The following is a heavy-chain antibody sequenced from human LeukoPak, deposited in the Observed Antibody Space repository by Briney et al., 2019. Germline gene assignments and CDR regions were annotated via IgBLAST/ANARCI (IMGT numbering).Heavy chain of an antibody. CDR3: ARRDRSGWSFDY. V-gene: IGHV5-10-1*01. CDR2: IDPSDSYT. D-gene: IGHD6-19*01. Sequence: GEPLRISFQGSGYRFTSYWISWVRPMPGKGLEWMGRIDPSDSYTNYSPSFQGHVTISADKSISTAYLQWSSLKASDTAMYYCARRDRSGWSFDYWGQGTLVTVSS. J-gene: IGHJ4*02. CDR1: GYRFTSYW.